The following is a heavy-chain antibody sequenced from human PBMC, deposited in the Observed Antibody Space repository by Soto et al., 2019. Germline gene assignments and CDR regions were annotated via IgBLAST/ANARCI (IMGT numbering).Heavy chain of an antibody. V-gene: IGHV4-59*12. D-gene: IGHD3-22*01. J-gene: IGHJ6*02. CDR1: GGSISGYY. Sequence: SETLSLTCTVSGGSISGYYGSWIRQPPGKGLEWIAYIYYSGSTNYNPSLKSRVIISVDTSKNQFSLKLSAVTAADTAVYYCARSYDSSPGGLDVWGQGTTVTVSS. CDR2: IYYSGST. CDR3: ARSYDSSPGGLDV.